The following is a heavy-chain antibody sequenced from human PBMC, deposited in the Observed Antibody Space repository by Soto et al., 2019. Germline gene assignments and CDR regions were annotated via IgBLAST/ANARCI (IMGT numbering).Heavy chain of an antibody. CDR3: ARRYSSGFDF. CDR2: IYYSGST. CDR1: GGSLSSYY. D-gene: IGHD6-19*01. J-gene: IGHJ4*02. Sequence: SETLSLTCTVSGGSLSSYYWSWFRQPPGKGLEWIGYIYYSGSTNYNPSLKSRVTISVDTSKNQFSLKLSSVTAADTAVYYCARRYSSGFDFWGQGTLVTVSS. V-gene: IGHV4-59*08.